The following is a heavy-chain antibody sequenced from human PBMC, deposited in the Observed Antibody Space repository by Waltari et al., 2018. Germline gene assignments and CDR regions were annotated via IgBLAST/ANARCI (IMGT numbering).Heavy chain of an antibody. D-gene: IGHD6-19*01. CDR1: GYTFTGYY. CDR2: INTNSGGK. CDR3: ARDYSSGWYYFDY. Sequence: QVHLVQSGAEVKKPGASVKVSCKASGYTFTGYYMHWMRQSPDQGLEWMGRINTNSGGKNYAQKVQGRVTMNRDTSISTAYMELRRLRSDDTAVYYCARDYSSGWYYFDYWGQGTLVTVSS. V-gene: IGHV1-2*06. J-gene: IGHJ4*02.